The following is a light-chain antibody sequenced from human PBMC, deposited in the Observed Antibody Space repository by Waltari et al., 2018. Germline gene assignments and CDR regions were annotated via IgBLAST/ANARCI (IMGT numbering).Light chain of an antibody. J-gene: IGKJ2*01. CDR1: QSLLHSNGYNY. CDR2: LVS. V-gene: IGKV2-28*01. Sequence: EIVVTQSPLSLPVTPGEPASISCRSSQSLLHSNGYNYLDWYLQKPGPSPQLLIYLVSTRVSGVPDRCSGSGSGTDFTLKINRVEAEDVGVYYCMQALQTPRTFGQGTKLEIK. CDR3: MQALQTPRT.